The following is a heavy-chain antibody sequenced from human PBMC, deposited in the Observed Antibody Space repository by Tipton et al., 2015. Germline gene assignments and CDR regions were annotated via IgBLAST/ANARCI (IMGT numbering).Heavy chain of an antibody. CDR1: GGSISSSSYY. Sequence: TLSFTCTVSGGSISSSSYYWAWIRQPPGKGLEWIGSIYYSGSTYYNPSLKSRVTISVDTSKNQFSLKLSSVTAADTAVYYCATLVDGYSRIPWGQGTRVTVPP. V-gene: IGHV4-39*01. CDR3: ATLVDGYSRIP. D-gene: IGHD5-24*01. CDR2: IYYSGST. J-gene: IGHJ5*02.